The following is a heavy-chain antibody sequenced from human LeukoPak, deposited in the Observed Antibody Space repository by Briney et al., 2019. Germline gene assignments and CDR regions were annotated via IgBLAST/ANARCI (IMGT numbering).Heavy chain of an antibody. CDR2: ISSSSSYI. CDR1: GFTFSSYS. CDR3: ARDGYRAAAYYGMDV. V-gene: IGHV3-21*01. J-gene: IGHJ6*02. D-gene: IGHD6-13*01. Sequence: PGGSLRLSCAASGFTFSSYSMNWVRQASGKGLEWVSSISSSSSYIYYADSVKGRFTISRDNAKNSLYLQMNSLRAEDTAVYYCARDGYRAAAYYGMDVWGQGTTVTVSS.